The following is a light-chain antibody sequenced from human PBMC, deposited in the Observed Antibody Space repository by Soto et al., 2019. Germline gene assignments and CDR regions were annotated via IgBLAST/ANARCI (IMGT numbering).Light chain of an antibody. J-gene: IGKJ2*01. CDR1: QSVSSN. CDR3: QQYNNWRPIYT. Sequence: EIVMTQSPATLSVSPGERATLSCRASQSVSSNLAWYQQKPGQAPRILIYGASTRATGIPARFSGSGSGTEFTLTITILQSEDFAVYVCQQYNNWRPIYTFGQGTKLEIK. V-gene: IGKV3-15*01. CDR2: GAS.